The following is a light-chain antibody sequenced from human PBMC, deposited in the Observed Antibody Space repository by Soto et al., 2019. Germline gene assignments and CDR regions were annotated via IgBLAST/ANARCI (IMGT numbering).Light chain of an antibody. Sequence: AIQMTQSPSSLSASVGDRVTITCRASQDIRSELGWYQQRPGKAPKAPIYGASNLQSGVPSRFSGSGFGTDFTLTISSLQPEDFATYYCLQDRNYPRTFGQGTRVE. V-gene: IGKV1-6*01. CDR3: LQDRNYPRT. J-gene: IGKJ1*01. CDR2: GAS. CDR1: QDIRSE.